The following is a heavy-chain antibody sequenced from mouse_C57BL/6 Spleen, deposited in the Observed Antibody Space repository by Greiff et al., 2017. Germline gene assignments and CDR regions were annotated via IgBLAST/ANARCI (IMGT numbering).Heavy chain of an antibody. CDR3: AREENWAYFDY. CDR1: GYSFTSGYY. CDR2: ISYDGSN. D-gene: IGHD4-1*01. Sequence: EVQLQQSGPGLVKPSQSLSLTCSVTGYSFTSGYYWYWIRQFPGNKLEWMGYISYDGSNNYNPTLKNRISITRDTSKNQFFLKLNSVTTEDTATYYCAREENWAYFDYWGQGTTLTVSS. J-gene: IGHJ2*01. V-gene: IGHV3-6*01.